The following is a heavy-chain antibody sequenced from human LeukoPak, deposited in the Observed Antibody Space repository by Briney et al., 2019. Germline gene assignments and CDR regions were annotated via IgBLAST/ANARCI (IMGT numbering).Heavy chain of an antibody. Sequence: PGGSLRLSCAASGFTFDDYGMSWVRQAPGKGLEWVSGINWNGGSTGYADSVKGRFTISRDNAKNSLYLQMNSLRAEDTALYYCVRDQTTVSWFDPWGQGTLVTVSS. D-gene: IGHD4-17*01. CDR3: VRDQTTVSWFDP. J-gene: IGHJ5*02. CDR2: INWNGGST. CDR1: GFTFDDYG. V-gene: IGHV3-20*04.